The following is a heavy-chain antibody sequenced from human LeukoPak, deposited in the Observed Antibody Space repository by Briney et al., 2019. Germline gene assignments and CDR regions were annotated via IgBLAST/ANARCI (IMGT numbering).Heavy chain of an antibody. CDR1: GFTFSNYW. D-gene: IGHD4-17*01. CDR3: VRGQTIDY. CDR2: IMSDGTGI. V-gene: IGHV3-74*01. J-gene: IGHJ4*02. Sequence: GGSLRLSCTPSGFTFSNYWMYGVRQAPGKGLMWVSRIMSDGTGITYTDSVEGRFTISRDNAKNTLYLQMNSLRDEDTAVYFCVRGQTIDYWGQGTLVTVSS.